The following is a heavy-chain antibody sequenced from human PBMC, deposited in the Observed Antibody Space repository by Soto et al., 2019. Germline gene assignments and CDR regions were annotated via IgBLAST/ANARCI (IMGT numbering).Heavy chain of an antibody. CDR1: GFTFSSYG. CDR3: AKEGGLSGSYYITSSYYFDY. J-gene: IGHJ4*02. D-gene: IGHD1-26*01. CDR2: ISYDGRNT. V-gene: IGHV3-30*18. Sequence: QVQLVESGGGVVQPGRSLRLSCVASGFTFSSYGMHWVRQAPGKGLGWVAIISYDGRNTYYADSVKGRCTISRDNSKNPLYLQMNSLRAEDTSVYYCAKEGGLSGSYYITSSYYFDYWGQGTLVTVSS.